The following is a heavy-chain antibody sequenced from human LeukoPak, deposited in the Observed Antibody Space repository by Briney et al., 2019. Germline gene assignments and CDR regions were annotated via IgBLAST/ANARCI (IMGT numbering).Heavy chain of an antibody. CDR2: ISYDGSNK. CDR1: GFSFSRDS. Sequence: PGGSLRLSCAASGFSFSRDSMNWVRQAPGKGLEWVAVISYDGSNKYYADSVKGRFTISRDNSKNTLYLQMNSLRAEDTAMYYCARDDYGSGSSYYYYYYGMDVWGQGTTVTVSS. V-gene: IGHV3-30*03. D-gene: IGHD3-10*01. CDR3: ARDDYGSGSSYYYYYYGMDV. J-gene: IGHJ6*02.